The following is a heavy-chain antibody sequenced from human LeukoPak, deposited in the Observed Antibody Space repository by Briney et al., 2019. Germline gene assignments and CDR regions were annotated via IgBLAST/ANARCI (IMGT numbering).Heavy chain of an antibody. J-gene: IGHJ3*02. V-gene: IGHV3-21*01. CDR1: GFTFSSYS. CDR2: ISSSSSYI. D-gene: IGHD3-10*01. Sequence: GGSLRLSCAASGFTFSSYSMNWVRQAPGKGLEWASSISSSSSYIYYADSVKGRFTISRDNAKNSLYLQMNSLRAEDTAVYYCAKGERVLLWFGELLYHYDAFDIWGQGTMVTVSS. CDR3: AKGERVLLWFGELLYHYDAFDI.